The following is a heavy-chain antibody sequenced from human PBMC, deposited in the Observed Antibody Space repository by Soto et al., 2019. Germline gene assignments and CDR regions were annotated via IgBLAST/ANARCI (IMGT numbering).Heavy chain of an antibody. CDR3: AHTYYDDSGWIPFDY. D-gene: IGHD6-19*01. V-gene: IGHV2-5*01. J-gene: IGHJ4*02. CDR2: IYWTDDK. Sequence: QITLKESGPALVKPTQTLTLTCTVSGFSLTTSGVGVGWIRQPPGKALECLAVIYWTDDKRYSPSLKSRLTISKDSSKNQVVLTMTKIAPVDTGTYYCAHTYYDDSGWIPFDYWGQGTLVTVSS. CDR1: GFSLTTSGVG.